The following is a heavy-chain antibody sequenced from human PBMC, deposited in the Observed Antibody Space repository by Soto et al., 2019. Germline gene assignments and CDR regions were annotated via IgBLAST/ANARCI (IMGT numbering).Heavy chain of an antibody. CDR2: ISSSTGYI. Sequence: PGGSLRLSCAASGFTFSSYSMNWVRQAPGKGLEWVSSISSSTGYIYYADSVKGRFTISRDNAKNSLYLQMNSLRAEDTAVYYCATGQYYYDSSGYRFDIWGQGTMVTVSS. CDR1: GFTFSSYS. J-gene: IGHJ3*02. D-gene: IGHD3-22*01. V-gene: IGHV3-21*01. CDR3: ATGQYYYDSSGYRFDI.